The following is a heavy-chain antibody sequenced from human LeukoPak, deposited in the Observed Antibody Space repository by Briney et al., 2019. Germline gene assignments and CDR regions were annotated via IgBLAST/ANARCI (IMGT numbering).Heavy chain of an antibody. D-gene: IGHD1-26*01. CDR2: ISASGVMT. J-gene: IGHJ4*02. V-gene: IGHV3-23*01. Sequence: GGSLRLSCAASGFTVSDYAMTWVRQAPGKGLEWVSSISASGVMTYYADSVKGRFTVSRDNSKNSLYLQMKSLTAADTAVYYCAKDRSIGTYYTFDHWGQGTLVSVSS. CDR1: GFTVSDYA. CDR3: AKDRSIGTYYTFDH.